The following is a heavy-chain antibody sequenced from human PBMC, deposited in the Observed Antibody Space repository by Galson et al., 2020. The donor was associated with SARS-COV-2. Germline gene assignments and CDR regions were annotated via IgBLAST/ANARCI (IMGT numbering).Heavy chain of an antibody. CDR3: ARGGWCPDF. Sequence: GESLKISCTASRFTFTAYWMTWFRQAPGKGLEWVANVNFDGSEAHYVDSVKGRFSISRDNAKNSLFLQMDSLRVEDTAVYYCARGGWCPDFWGQGTLVTVSS. D-gene: IGHD2-21*01. CDR1: RFTFTAYW. CDR2: VNFDGSEA. J-gene: IGHJ4*02. V-gene: IGHV3-7*01.